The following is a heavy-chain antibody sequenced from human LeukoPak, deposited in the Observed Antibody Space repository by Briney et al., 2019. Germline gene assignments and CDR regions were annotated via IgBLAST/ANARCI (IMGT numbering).Heavy chain of an antibody. J-gene: IGHJ5*02. CDR3: TTLIAVAGILFDP. D-gene: IGHD6-19*01. Sequence: GGSLRLSCAASGFTFRNYAMIWVRQAPGKGLEWVSIVSGSGGSPYYADSVKGRFTISRDNSKNTLYLQMNSLRAEDTAVYYCTTLIAVAGILFDPWGQGTLVTVSS. CDR1: GFTFRNYA. CDR2: VSGSGGSP. V-gene: IGHV3-23*01.